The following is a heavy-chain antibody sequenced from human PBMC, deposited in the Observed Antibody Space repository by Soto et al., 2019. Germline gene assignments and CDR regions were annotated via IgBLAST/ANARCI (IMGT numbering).Heavy chain of an antibody. Sequence: ASVKVSCKASGGTFSSYAISWVRQAPGQGLEWMGGIIPIFGTANYAPKFQGRVNITRDTSASTAYMELSSLKSEDTAVYYCARGEQLYHYYYGMDVWGQGSTVTVSS. CDR3: ARGEQLYHYYYGMDV. V-gene: IGHV1-69*06. CDR2: IIPIFGTA. CDR1: GGTFSSYA. J-gene: IGHJ6*02.